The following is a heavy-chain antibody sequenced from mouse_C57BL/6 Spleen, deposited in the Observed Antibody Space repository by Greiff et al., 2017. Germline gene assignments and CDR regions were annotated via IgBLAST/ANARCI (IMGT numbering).Heavy chain of an antibody. CDR1: GYTFTSYG. D-gene: IGHD2-1*01. V-gene: IGHV1-81*01. CDR3: ARSWTIYYGNYDYAMDY. J-gene: IGHJ4*01. CDR2: IYPRSGNT. Sequence: QVQLQQSGAELARPGASVKLSCKASGYTFTSYGISWVKQRTGQGLEWIGEIYPRSGNTYYNEKFKGKATLTADKSSSTAYMELRSLTSEDSAVYFCARSWTIYYGNYDYAMDYWGQGTSVTVSS.